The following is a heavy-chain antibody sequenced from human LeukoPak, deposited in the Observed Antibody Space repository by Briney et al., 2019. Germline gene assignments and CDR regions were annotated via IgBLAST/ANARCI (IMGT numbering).Heavy chain of an antibody. Sequence: GGSLRLSCAASGFTFSSYWMHWVRQTPGKGLIYISRINNDGSSANYADSVRGRFTIPRDNAENTLYLQMNSLRAEDTAVYYCARPVADTYAPLDYRGQGTLVTVSS. CDR2: INNDGSSA. CDR1: GFTFSSYW. J-gene: IGHJ4*02. D-gene: IGHD6-19*01. V-gene: IGHV3-74*01. CDR3: ARPVADTYAPLDY.